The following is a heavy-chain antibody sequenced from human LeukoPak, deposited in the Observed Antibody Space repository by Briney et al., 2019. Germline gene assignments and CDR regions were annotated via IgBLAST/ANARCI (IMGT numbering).Heavy chain of an antibody. Sequence: GASVKVSCKASGYTFTSYGISWVRQAPGQGLEGMGWISAYNGNTNYAQKLQGRVTMTTDTSTSTAYMELRSLRSDDTAVYYCARASSSWYSYYYYYGMDVWGQGTTVTVSS. CDR1: GYTFTSYG. V-gene: IGHV1-18*01. J-gene: IGHJ6*02. CDR3: ARASSSWYSYYYYYGMDV. D-gene: IGHD6-13*01. CDR2: ISAYNGNT.